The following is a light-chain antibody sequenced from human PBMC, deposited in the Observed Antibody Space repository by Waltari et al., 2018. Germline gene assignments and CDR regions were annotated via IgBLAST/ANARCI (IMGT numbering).Light chain of an antibody. V-gene: IGLV2-8*01. Sequence: QSALTQPPSASGSPGQSVTISCTGTSSDIGGYNYVSWYQKHPGKAPQLLIYEVTQRPSGVPDRFSSSKSGNTASLTVSGLQAEDEADYYCASYAGSNNYVFGTGTKVTVL. CDR3: ASYAGSNNYV. CDR1: SSDIGGYNY. J-gene: IGLJ1*01. CDR2: EVT.